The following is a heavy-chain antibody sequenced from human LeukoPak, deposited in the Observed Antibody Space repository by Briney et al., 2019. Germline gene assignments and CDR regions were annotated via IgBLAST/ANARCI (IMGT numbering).Heavy chain of an antibody. CDR1: GFTFSSYA. V-gene: IGHV3-30*09. J-gene: IGHJ4*02. CDR3: AREVSWYYFDY. D-gene: IGHD6-13*01. Sequence: PGRSLRLSCAASGFTFSSYAMHWVRQAPGKGLEWVAVISYDGSNKYYADSVKGRFAISRDNSKKPLYLQMNSLRGDDTAVYYCAREVSWYYFDYWGQGILVTVSS. CDR2: ISYDGSNK.